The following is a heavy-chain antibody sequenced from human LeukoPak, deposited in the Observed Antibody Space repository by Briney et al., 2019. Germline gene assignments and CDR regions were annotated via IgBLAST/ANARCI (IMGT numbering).Heavy chain of an antibody. D-gene: IGHD3-16*01. CDR1: GGSISSYY. CDR2: IYYSGST. V-gene: IGHV4-59*01. J-gene: IGHJ4*02. Sequence: SETLSLTCTVSGGSISSYYWSWIRQPPGKGLEWIGYIYYSGSTNYNPSLKSRVTISVDTSKNQFSLKLSSVTAADTAVYYCARDVLEGGFDYWGQGTLVTASS. CDR3: ARDVLEGGFDY.